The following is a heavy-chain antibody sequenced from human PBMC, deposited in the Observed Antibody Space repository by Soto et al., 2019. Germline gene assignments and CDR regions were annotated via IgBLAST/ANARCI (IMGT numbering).Heavy chain of an antibody. V-gene: IGHV3-21*01. J-gene: IGHJ5*02. CDR2: ISSSSSYI. CDR3: AREVKEYCSGGSCYFGNWFDP. Sequence: EVQLVESGGGLVKPRGSLRLSCAASGFTFSSYSMNWVRQAPGKGLEWVSSISSSSSYIYYADSVKGRFTISRDNAKNSLYLQMNSLRAEDTAVYYCAREVKEYCSGGSCYFGNWFDPWGQGTLVTVSS. CDR1: GFTFSSYS. D-gene: IGHD2-15*01.